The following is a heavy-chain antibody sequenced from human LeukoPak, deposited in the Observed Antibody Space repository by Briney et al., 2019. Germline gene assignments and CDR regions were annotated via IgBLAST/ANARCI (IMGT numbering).Heavy chain of an antibody. CDR3: AKGSWLDY. CDR2: VSGSGDNT. Sequence: GGSLTLSCVASGFTFSKYDMSWVRPPPGKGLEWVSTVSGSGDNTHYADSVKGQLTISRDNSKNTLYLQRNSLRADDTAVYYCAKGSWLDYWGQGTLVTVSS. J-gene: IGHJ4*02. V-gene: IGHV3-23*01. CDR1: GFTFSKYD. D-gene: IGHD6-13*01.